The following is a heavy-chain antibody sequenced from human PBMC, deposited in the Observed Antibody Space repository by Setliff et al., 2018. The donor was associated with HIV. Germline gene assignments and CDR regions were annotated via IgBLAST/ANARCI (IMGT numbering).Heavy chain of an antibody. D-gene: IGHD3-10*01. CDR1: GGSISSYY. J-gene: IGHJ6*03. V-gene: IGHV4-59*01. CDR2: IYYSGST. CDR3: AREGKFRYYYYMDV. Sequence: PSETLSLTCTVSGGSISSYYWSWIRQPPGKGLEWIGYIYYSGSTNYNPSLKSRVTISVDTSKNQFSLKLSSVTAADTAVYYCAREGKFRYYYYMDVWGKGTTVTVSS.